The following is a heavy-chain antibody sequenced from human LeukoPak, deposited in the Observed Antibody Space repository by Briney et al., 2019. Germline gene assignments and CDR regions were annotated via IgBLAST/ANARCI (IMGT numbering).Heavy chain of an antibody. D-gene: IGHD1/OR15-1a*01. CDR2: IWYDGTNK. Sequence: GRSLRLSCAASGFTFSNYGMHWVRQAPGKGLEWVAVIWYDGTNKYYADSVKGRFTISRDNSKNTLYLQMNSLRAEDTAVYYCARVRTPGSPGNKYYYYAMDVWGQGTTVTVSS. J-gene: IGHJ6*02. V-gene: IGHV3-33*01. CDR1: GFTFSNYG. CDR3: ARVRTPGSPGNKYYYYAMDV.